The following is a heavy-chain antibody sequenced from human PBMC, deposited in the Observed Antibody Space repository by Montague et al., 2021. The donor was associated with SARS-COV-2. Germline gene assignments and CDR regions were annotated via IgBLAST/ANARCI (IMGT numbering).Heavy chain of an antibody. CDR2: IYPGGRSA. V-gene: IGHV3-23*03. Sequence: SLRLSCAASGFTFSSFAMGWVRQAPGKGLEWVSVIYPGGRSAEYADSVKGRFTISRDDSVNTLYLQMNSLRAEDTAMYYCAKRTGGYGRGGYGYFDSWGQGTLVTVSP. D-gene: IGHD2-15*01. J-gene: IGHJ4*02. CDR1: GFTFSSFA. CDR3: AKRTGGYGRGGYGYFDS.